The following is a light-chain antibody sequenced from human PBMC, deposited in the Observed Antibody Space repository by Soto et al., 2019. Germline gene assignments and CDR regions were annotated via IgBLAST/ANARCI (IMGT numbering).Light chain of an antibody. CDR3: QSYDSSLSGFDV. V-gene: IGLV1-40*01. CDR1: SSNIGAGYD. J-gene: IGLJ1*01. CDR2: GND. Sequence: QSVLTQPPSLSGAPGQRVTISCTGSSSNIGAGYDVHWYRQLPGTAPKLLIYGNDNRPSGVPDRFSGSKSGTSASLAITGLQAEDEADYYCQSYDSSLSGFDVFGTGTKVTVL.